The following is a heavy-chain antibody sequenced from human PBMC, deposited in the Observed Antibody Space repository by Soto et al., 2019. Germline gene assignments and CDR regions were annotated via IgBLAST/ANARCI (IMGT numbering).Heavy chain of an antibody. CDR3: ARGDAQWHGYFDS. V-gene: IGHV4-30-4*08. D-gene: IGHD6-19*01. CDR1: GGSLSGKYD. CDR2: IYYGESF. J-gene: IGHJ4*02. Sequence: KPSKTLSRTCSVAGGSLSGKYDWSWIRQSPEKGLEWSGSIYYGESFYSNPALQRRLSMSLDTSKNQLSLKLRSVTAADTAVYYCARGDAQWHGYFDSWGQGARVTVSS.